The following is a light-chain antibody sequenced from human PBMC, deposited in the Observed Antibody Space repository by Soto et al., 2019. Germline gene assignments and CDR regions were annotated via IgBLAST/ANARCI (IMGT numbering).Light chain of an antibody. Sequence: QSVLTQPPSASETPGQTVTISCSGGSSNIGSNTVNWYQQVPGTAPKLLMYGNHYRPSGVPDRFSGSKSGTSASLAISGLQSEDEGDYFCAVWDDSLNGVVFGGGTQLTVL. CDR2: GNH. CDR1: SSNIGSNT. V-gene: IGLV1-44*01. J-gene: IGLJ2*01. CDR3: AVWDDSLNGVV.